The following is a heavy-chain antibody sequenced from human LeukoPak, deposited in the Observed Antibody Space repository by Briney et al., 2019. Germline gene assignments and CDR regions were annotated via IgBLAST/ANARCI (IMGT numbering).Heavy chain of an antibody. CDR2: IIPIFGTA. Sequence: ASVKVSCKASGGTFSSYAISWVRQAPGQGLEWMGGIIPIFGTANYAQKFQGRVTITADESTSTAYMELSSLGSEDTAVYYCARDRYCSGGSCYSGYMDVWGKGTTVTVSS. J-gene: IGHJ6*03. D-gene: IGHD2-15*01. V-gene: IGHV1-69*13. CDR1: GGTFSSYA. CDR3: ARDRYCSGGSCYSGYMDV.